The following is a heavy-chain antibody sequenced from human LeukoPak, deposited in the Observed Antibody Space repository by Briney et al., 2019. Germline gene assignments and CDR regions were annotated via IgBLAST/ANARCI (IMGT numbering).Heavy chain of an antibody. Sequence: GGSLRLSCAASGFTFSSYTMNWVRQAPGKGLEWVSGISGSGVGTYYADSVKGRFTISRDNSWNTLYLQMNSLRAEDTAVYYCAREKQQKYCSGGSCYGLTYFDYWGQGTLVTVSS. CDR3: AREKQQKYCSGGSCYGLTYFDY. J-gene: IGHJ4*02. V-gene: IGHV3-23*01. CDR1: GFTFSSYT. D-gene: IGHD2-15*01. CDR2: ISGSGVGT.